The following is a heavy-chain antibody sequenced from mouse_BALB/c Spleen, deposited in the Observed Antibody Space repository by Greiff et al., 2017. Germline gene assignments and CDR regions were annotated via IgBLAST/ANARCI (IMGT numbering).Heavy chain of an antibody. CDR3: ARSRHDGYDVGFAY. Sequence: VQLQQSGAELAKPGASVKMSCKASGYTFTSYWMHWVKQRPGQGLEWIGYINPSTGYTEYNQKFKDKATLTADKSSSTAYMQLSSLTSEDSAVYYCARSRHDGYDVGFAYWGQGTLVTVSA. D-gene: IGHD2-2*01. CDR1: GYTFTSYW. CDR2: INPSTGYT. V-gene: IGHV1-7*01. J-gene: IGHJ3*01.